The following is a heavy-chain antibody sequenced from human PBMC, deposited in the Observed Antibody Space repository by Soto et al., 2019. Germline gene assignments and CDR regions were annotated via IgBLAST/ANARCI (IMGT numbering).Heavy chain of an antibody. V-gene: IGHV1-69*01. D-gene: IGHD3-16*01. CDR3: AMGGSPYVWFNEY. CDR1: GGIFSSFA. J-gene: IGHJ4*02. Sequence: QEQLVQSGAEVKKPGSSMKVSCKASGGIFSSFAISWVRQAPGQGLEWMGGIIPVFGTTNYAQKVQDRVTITADESTNTAYMELSSLRSEDTAMYYCAMGGSPYVWFNEYWGQGTLVTVSS. CDR2: IIPVFGTT.